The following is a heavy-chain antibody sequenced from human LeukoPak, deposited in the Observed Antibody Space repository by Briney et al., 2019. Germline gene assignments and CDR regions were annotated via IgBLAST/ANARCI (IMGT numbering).Heavy chain of an antibody. V-gene: IGHV3-74*01. CDR1: GFPFSNYW. D-gene: IGHD6-13*01. J-gene: IGHJ3*02. CDR2: INTGGSST. Sequence: PGGSLSLSCAASGFPFSNYWMHWVRQVPGKGLVWVSRINTGGSSTTYADSVKGRFTISRDNAKNTLYLEMNSLRAEDTAVYYCARARYSSSFRAFDIWGQGTMVTVSS. CDR3: ARARYSSSFRAFDI.